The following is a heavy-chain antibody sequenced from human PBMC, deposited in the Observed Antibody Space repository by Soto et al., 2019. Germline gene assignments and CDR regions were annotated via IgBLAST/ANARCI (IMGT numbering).Heavy chain of an antibody. J-gene: IGHJ6*02. D-gene: IGHD6-19*01. V-gene: IGHV1-2*04. Sequence: QVQLVQSGAEVKKPGASVKVSCKASGYTFTGYYMHWVRQAPGQGLEWMGWINPNSGGTNYAQKFQGWVTMTRDTSIRTAYMELSRLRSDDTAVYYCARDPYSSGWYGVGYGMDVWGQGTTVTVSS. CDR1: GYTFTGYY. CDR2: INPNSGGT. CDR3: ARDPYSSGWYGVGYGMDV.